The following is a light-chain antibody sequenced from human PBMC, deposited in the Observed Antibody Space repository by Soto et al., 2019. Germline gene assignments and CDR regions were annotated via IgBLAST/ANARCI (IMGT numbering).Light chain of an antibody. J-gene: IGKJ1*01. CDR2: GAS. CDR3: QQYASSPWT. Sequence: EIVLTQSPGTLSLSPGERATLSCRASQIFGSHYLAWYQQRPGQPPRRLIYGASTRATDIPARFSGSGSGTDFTLTISRLEPEDFAVYYCQQYASSPWTFGQGTTVDI. CDR1: QIFGSHY. V-gene: IGKV3-20*01.